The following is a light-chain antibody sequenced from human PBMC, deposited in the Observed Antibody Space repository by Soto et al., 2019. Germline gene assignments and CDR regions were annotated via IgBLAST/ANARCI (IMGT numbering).Light chain of an antibody. V-gene: IGKV1-27*01. CDR3: QKYNSAPRT. CDR1: QGISNY. Sequence: DIQMTQSPSSLSASVGDRVTITCRASQGISNYLAWYQQKPGKVPKLLIYAASTLQSGVPSRFSGSGSGTDFTLTNSRPQAEDVANYYWQKYNSAPRTFGQGTKVEIK. CDR2: AAS. J-gene: IGKJ1*01.